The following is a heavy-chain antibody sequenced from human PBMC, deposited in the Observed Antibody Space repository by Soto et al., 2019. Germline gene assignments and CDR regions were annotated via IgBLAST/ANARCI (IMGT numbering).Heavy chain of an antibody. D-gene: IGHD3-10*01. Sequence: QVLLVQSGAEVRKPGASVKVSCKASGYTFSAYYIYWVRQAPRQGPEWMGGINTDTGHTDYAPKFQGRVTMTRATSINTAYMELTSLRSDDTAVYYCARDPIGGGTPYYFDFWGQGTLVTVSS. CDR2: INTDTGHT. CDR3: ARDPIGGGTPYYFDF. CDR1: GYTFSAYY. J-gene: IGHJ4*02. V-gene: IGHV1-2*02.